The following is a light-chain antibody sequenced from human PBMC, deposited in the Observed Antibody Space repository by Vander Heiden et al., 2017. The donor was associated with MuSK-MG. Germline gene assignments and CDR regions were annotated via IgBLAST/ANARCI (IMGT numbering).Light chain of an antibody. J-gene: IGKJ1*01. V-gene: IGKV1-5*03. CDR2: KAS. CDR3: QQDNSYKT. CDR1: QSINIW. Sequence: DIQMTQSPSTLSASVGDRVTITCRASQSINIWLAWYQQKPGKAPKLLIYKASMGESGVPYRFSGSGNGTEFTLTSSRRQHDDSAHYYGQQDNSYKTFGQGTKVEIK.